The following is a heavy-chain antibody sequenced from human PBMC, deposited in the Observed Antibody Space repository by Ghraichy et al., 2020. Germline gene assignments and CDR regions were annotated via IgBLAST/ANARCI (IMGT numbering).Heavy chain of an antibody. J-gene: IGHJ6*03. CDR2: ISGSGGST. D-gene: IGHD3-10*01. Sequence: GGSLRLSCAASGFTFSNYAMSWVRQAPGKGLEWVSAISGSGGSTYYADSVKGRFTIPRDNSKNTLYLQMNSLRAEDTAVYYCAKHRYGSGNYYYMDVWGKGTTVTVSS. CDR1: GFTFSNYA. V-gene: IGHV3-23*01. CDR3: AKHRYGSGNYYYMDV.